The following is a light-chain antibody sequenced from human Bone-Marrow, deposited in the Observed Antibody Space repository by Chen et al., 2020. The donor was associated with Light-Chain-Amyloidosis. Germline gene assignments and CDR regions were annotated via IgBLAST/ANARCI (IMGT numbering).Light chain of an antibody. V-gene: IGLV1-47*01. CDR1: SSNIGSNY. J-gene: IGLJ3*02. Sequence: QSVLTQPPSASGTPGQRVTISCSGSSSNIGSNYVYWYQQLPGRAPKLLIYRNNQRPSGVPDRFSGSKSGNSASLAISGLRSEDEADYYCAAWDDSLSGVFGGGTKLTVL. CDR3: AAWDDSLSGV. CDR2: RNN.